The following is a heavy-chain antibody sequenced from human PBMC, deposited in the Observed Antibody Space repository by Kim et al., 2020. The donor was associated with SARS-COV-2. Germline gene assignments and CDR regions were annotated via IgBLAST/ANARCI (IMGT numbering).Heavy chain of an antibody. CDR3: ARALLYGMDV. CDR2: INHSGST. J-gene: IGHJ6*02. Sequence: SETLSLTCAVYGGSFSGYYWSWIRQPPGKGLEWIGEINHSGSTNYNPSLKSRVTISVDTSKNQFSLKLSSVTAADTAVYYCARALLYGMDVWGQGTTVTVSS. V-gene: IGHV4-34*01. CDR1: GGSFSGYY.